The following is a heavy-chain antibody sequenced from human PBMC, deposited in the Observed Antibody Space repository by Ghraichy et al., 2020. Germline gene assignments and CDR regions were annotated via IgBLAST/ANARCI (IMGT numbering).Heavy chain of an antibody. CDR2: ISSSSSSI. CDR3: ASGGY. V-gene: IGHV3-21*01. CDR1: GFTFSSYS. J-gene: IGHJ4*02. D-gene: IGHD3-10*01. Sequence: GGSLRLSCAASGFTFSSYSMNWVRLAPGKGLEWVSSISSSSSSISYADSVKGRFTISRDNAKNSLYLQMNSLRAEDTAVYYCASGGYWGQGTLVTVSS.